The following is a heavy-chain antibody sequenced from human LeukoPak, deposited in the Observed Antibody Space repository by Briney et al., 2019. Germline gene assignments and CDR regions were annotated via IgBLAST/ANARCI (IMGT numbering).Heavy chain of an antibody. CDR3: ARGPKDGAFDI. V-gene: IGHV1-46*01. Sequence: ASAKVSCKASGYTFTSYFMHWVRQAPGQGLEWMGIINLSGGTTTYAQKFQGRVTMTRDTSTGTVYVELSSLRSEDTAVYYCARGPKDGAFDIWGQGTMVTVSS. CDR1: GYTFTSYF. J-gene: IGHJ3*02. CDR2: INLSGGTT.